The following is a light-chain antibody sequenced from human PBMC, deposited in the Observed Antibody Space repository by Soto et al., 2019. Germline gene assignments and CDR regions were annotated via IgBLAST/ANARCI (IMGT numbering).Light chain of an antibody. CDR3: HHYGIPGA. CDR2: GAS. CDR1: QSVSNNY. Sequence: EVLLTRSPGXLXLSPXERATLSGRASQSVSNNYLAWYQQKPGQAPRLLIYGASNRATGIPDRFRGSGSGTDYTRTSSRLGPQDFSGYICHHYGIPGAIGRGTKVDIK. V-gene: IGKV3-20*01. J-gene: IGKJ1*01.